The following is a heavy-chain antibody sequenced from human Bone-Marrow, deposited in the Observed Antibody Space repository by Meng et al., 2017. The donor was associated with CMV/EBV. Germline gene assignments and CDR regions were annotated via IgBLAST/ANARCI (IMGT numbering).Heavy chain of an antibody. CDR1: GFTFGSYS. D-gene: IGHD1-26*01. CDR2: ISSSSSTI. J-gene: IGHJ4*02. Sequence: GGSLRLSCAASGFTFGSYSMNWVRQAPGKGLEWVSYISSSSSTIYYADSVKGRFTISRDNAKNSLYLQMNSLRAEDTAVYYCARAEWELGWAGGYWGQGTLVTVSS. V-gene: IGHV3-48*04. CDR3: ARAEWELGWAGGY.